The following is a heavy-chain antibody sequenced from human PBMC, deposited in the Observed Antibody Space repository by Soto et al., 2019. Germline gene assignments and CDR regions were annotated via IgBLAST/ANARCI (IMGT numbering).Heavy chain of an antibody. CDR1: GYTFTSYG. Sequence: QVQLVQSGAEVKKPGASVKVSCKASGYTFTSYGISWVRQAPGQGLAWMGWISAYNGNTNYAQKLQGRVAMTADTSPSAACVELRSLSADDTAVYYGARHMRECGDYGCWLDPWGQGTLVTVSS. J-gene: IGHJ5*02. CDR3: ARHMRECGDYGCWLDP. CDR2: ISAYNGNT. V-gene: IGHV1-18*01. D-gene: IGHD4-17*01.